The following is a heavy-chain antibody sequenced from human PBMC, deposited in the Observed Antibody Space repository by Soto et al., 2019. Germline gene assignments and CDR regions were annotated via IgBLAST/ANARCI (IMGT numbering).Heavy chain of an antibody. CDR3: ARSSWVYGSV. Sequence: QVQLQESGPGLVKPSETLSLTCTVSGGSISSYYWSWIRQPPGKGLEWIGYIYYSGSTNYNPSLKSRVTISVDTSKNQFSLKLSSVTAADTAVYYCARSSWVYGSVWGQGTLVTVSS. J-gene: IGHJ4*02. CDR1: GGSISSYY. CDR2: IYYSGST. V-gene: IGHV4-59*01. D-gene: IGHD3-10*01.